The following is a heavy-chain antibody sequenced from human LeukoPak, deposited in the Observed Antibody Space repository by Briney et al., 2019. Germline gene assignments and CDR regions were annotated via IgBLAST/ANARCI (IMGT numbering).Heavy chain of an antibody. D-gene: IGHD5-12*01. CDR1: GGSISTYY. J-gene: IGHJ3*02. CDR3: ASPDHSGYAYDAFDI. V-gene: IGHV4-59*01. Sequence: SETLSLTCTVSGGSISTYYWSWIRQPPGKGLEWVGYIYYSGSTNYNPSLKSRVTISVDTSKNQFSLKLSSVTAADTAMYYCASPDHSGYAYDAFDIWGQGTMVTVSS. CDR2: IYYSGST.